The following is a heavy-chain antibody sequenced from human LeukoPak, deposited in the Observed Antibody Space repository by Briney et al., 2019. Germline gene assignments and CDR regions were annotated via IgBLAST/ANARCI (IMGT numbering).Heavy chain of an antibody. CDR3: AKESRVLLWFGEFHF. V-gene: IGHV3-33*06. Sequence: GRSLRLSCAASGFTFSSYGMHWVRQAPGKGLGWVAVIWYDGSNKYYADSVKGRFTISRDNSKNTLYLQMNSLRAEDTAVYYCAKESRVLLWFGEFHFWGQGTLVTVPS. CDR2: IWYDGSNK. CDR1: GFTFSSYG. D-gene: IGHD3-10*01. J-gene: IGHJ4*02.